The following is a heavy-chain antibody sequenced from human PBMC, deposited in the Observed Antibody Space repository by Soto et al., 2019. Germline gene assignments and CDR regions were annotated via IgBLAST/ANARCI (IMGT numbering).Heavy chain of an antibody. CDR1: RFSFTNPW. CDR3: STDIGIYGLDI. CDR2: IKSKTDGGTA. D-gene: IGHD1-26*01. Sequence: EVQLVESGGGFLQPGGPLSLFCVASRFSFTNPWMSWVRQAPGKGPEWVGRIKSKTDGGTADYAAPVKGRFTISRDDSQNTLYLHMDSLKTEDTALYHCSTDIGIYGLDIWGQGTTVTVSS. V-gene: IGHV3-15*01. J-gene: IGHJ6*02.